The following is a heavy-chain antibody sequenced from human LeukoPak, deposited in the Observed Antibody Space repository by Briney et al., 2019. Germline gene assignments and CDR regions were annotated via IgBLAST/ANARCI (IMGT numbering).Heavy chain of an antibody. V-gene: IGHV3-11*05. J-gene: IGHJ4*02. D-gene: IGHD2-8*01. CDR3: AKVNLGYCTNGVCSSFDY. CDR2: IGSSGSFT. Sequence: PGGSLRLSCAASGFTFSDYYMSWIRQAPGKGLGWVSYIGSSGSFTNYADSVKGRFTISRDNSKNTLYLQMNSLRAEDTAVYYCAKVNLGYCTNGVCSSFDYWGQGTLVTVSS. CDR1: GFTFSDYY.